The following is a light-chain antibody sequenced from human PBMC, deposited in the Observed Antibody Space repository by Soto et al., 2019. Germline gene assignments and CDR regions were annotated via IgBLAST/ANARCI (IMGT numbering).Light chain of an antibody. Sequence: EIVLTQSPGTLSLSPGERATLSCRASQSVSNNYLAWYQQKPGQAPRLLISGASNRATGIPDRFSGSGSGTDFTLAISRLEPEDFAVYYCQQYGTSPFTFGLGTKVDLK. V-gene: IGKV3-20*01. CDR1: QSVSNNY. CDR3: QQYGTSPFT. J-gene: IGKJ3*01. CDR2: GAS.